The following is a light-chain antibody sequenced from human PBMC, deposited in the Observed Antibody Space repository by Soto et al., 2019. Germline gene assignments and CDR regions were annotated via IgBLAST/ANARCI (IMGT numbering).Light chain of an antibody. J-gene: IGKJ4*01. CDR2: AAS. CDR3: QQANSFPLT. V-gene: IGKV1-12*01. CDR1: QGIYKW. Sequence: DIQMTQSPSSVSASVGDRVTITCRASQGIYKWLAWYQQKPGNAPKLLISAASSLQSGIPSRFSGSGSGTDFTLTISSLQPEDFATYYCQQANSFPLTFGVGTMVDIK.